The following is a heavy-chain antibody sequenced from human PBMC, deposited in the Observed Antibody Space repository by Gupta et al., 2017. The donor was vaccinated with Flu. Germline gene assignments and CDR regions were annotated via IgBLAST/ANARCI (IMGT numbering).Heavy chain of an antibody. CDR3: ASSPSFYYGMDV. CDR2: IDSDGSRT. Sequence: EVRLVESGGGLVRPGGSLRLSCEPSGFTSGSYCLRWVRQVPGKGLVWVSRIDSDGSRTNYADSVKGRFTISRDYAKNTLYLQMNSLRDEDTAMYYCASSPSFYYGMDVWGQGTRVTVSS. CDR1: GFTSGSYC. J-gene: IGHJ6*02. V-gene: IGHV3-74*01.